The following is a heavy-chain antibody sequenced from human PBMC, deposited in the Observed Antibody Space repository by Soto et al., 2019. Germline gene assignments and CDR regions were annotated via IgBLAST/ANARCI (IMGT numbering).Heavy chain of an antibody. Sequence: GGSLRLSCAASGFTFRNYWMHWVRQAPGKGLVWVSRINRDGSSTSYADSVKGRVTISRDTAKNTLYLQMNSLRAEDTAVYYCAREIVTTGDYYFDSWGQGTLVTISS. CDR3: AREIVTTGDYYFDS. J-gene: IGHJ4*02. CDR1: GFTFRNYW. D-gene: IGHD1-1*01. CDR2: INRDGSST. V-gene: IGHV3-74*01.